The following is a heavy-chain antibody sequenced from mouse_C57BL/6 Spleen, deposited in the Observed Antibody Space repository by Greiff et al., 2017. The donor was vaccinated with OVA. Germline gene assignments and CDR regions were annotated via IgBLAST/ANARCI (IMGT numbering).Heavy chain of an antibody. Sequence: DVKLVESGGGLVKPGGSLKLSCAASGFTFSDYGMHWVRQAPEKGLEWVAYISSGSSTIYYADTVKGRFTISRDKAKNTLFLQMTSLRSEDTAMYYCARSRAMDYWGQGTSVTVSS. V-gene: IGHV5-17*01. CDR1: GFTFSDYG. CDR2: ISSGSSTI. J-gene: IGHJ4*01. CDR3: ARSRAMDY.